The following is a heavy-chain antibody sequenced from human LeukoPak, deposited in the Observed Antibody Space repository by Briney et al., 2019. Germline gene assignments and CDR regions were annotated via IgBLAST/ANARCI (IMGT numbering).Heavy chain of an antibody. D-gene: IGHD3-9*01. CDR1: GFTFSSYG. CDR3: ASDLLRYFDWLRPRVHAFDI. J-gene: IGHJ3*02. Sequence: GGSLRLSCAASGFTFSSYGMHWVRQAPGKGLEWVAFIRYDGSNKYYADSVKGRFTISRDNAKNSLYLQMNSLGAEDTAVYYCASDLLRYFDWLRPRVHAFDIWGQGTMVTVSS. CDR2: IRYDGSNK. V-gene: IGHV3-30*02.